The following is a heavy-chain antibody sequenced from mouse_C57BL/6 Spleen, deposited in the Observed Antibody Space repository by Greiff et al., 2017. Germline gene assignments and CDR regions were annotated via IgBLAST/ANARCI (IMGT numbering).Heavy chain of an antibody. V-gene: IGHV1-82*01. CDR3: ARHYYGSSPLFAY. J-gene: IGHJ3*01. CDR2: IYPGDGDT. D-gene: IGHD1-1*01. Sequence: QVQLQQSGPELVKPGASVKISCKASGYAFSSSWMNWVKQRPGKGLEWIGRIYPGDGDTNYNGKFKGKATLTADKSSSTAYMQLSSLTSEDSAVYFCARHYYGSSPLFAYWGQGTLVTVSA. CDR1: GYAFSSSW.